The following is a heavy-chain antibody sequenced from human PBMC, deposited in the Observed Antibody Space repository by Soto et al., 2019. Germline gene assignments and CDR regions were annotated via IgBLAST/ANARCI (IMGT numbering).Heavy chain of an antibody. CDR3: HGYGY. V-gene: IGHV3-53*01. Sequence: EVQVVESGGGLIQPGGSLRLSCEVSGFTVTANYMSWVRQAPGKGLEWVSVIYSGGTTYYADSVKGRFTISRDISKNTLDLQMNSLRSEDTALYYCHGYGYWGQGTLVTVSS. CDR1: GFTVTANY. D-gene: IGHD5-12*01. CDR2: IYSGGTT. J-gene: IGHJ4*02.